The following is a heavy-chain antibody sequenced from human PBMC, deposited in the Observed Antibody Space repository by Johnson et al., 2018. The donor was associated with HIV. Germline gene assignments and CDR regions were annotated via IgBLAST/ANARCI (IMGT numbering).Heavy chain of an antibody. CDR3: ANDGPGGAFDI. CDR1: GFAFSNFA. V-gene: IGHV3-30*18. CDR2: PSYDGTHN. J-gene: IGHJ3*02. Sequence: QVQLVESGGGVVQPGRSLRLSCAASGFAFSNFAMHWVRQAPGKGLEWVAVPSYDGTHNYYADSVKDRFTISRDNSKNTLYLQMSSLRPADTAVYYCANDGPGGAFDIWGQGTMVTVSS. D-gene: IGHD3-10*01.